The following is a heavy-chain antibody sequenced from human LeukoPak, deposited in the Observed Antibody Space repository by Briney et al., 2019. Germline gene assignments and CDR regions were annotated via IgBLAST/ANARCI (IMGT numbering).Heavy chain of an antibody. J-gene: IGHJ4*02. CDR2: MSACNGNT. D-gene: IGHD3-9*01. CDR3: ARDGYYDIFTGYLDY. Sequence: ASVKVSCKASGYTFTSYGISWVRHAPGQGLEWRVWMSACNGNTNYAQKLQGRVPMTTDKSTSTAYMELRSLRSDDTAVYYCARDGYYDIFTGYLDYWGQGTMVTVSS. CDR1: GYTFTSYG. V-gene: IGHV1-18*01.